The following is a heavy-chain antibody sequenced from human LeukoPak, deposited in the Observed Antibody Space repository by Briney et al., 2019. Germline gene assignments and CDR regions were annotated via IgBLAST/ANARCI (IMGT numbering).Heavy chain of an antibody. CDR1: GGSISSYY. J-gene: IGHJ5*02. V-gene: IGHV4-59*08. CDR2: IYDSGST. CDR3: AKQYSSASPFDP. D-gene: IGHD6-19*01. Sequence: SGTLSLTCTVSGGSISSYYWGWIRQPPGKGLEWIGYIYDSGSTNYNPSLKSRVTMSVDTSKNQFSLRLSSVTASDTAVYYCAKQYSSASPFDPWGQGTLVTVSS.